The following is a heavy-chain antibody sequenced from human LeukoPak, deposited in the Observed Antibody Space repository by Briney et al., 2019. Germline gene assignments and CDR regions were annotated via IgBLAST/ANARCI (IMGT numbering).Heavy chain of an antibody. CDR2: IYYSGST. J-gene: IGHJ5*02. CDR3: ARHRETYVGGFDP. Sequence: SETLSLTCTVSGGSLSSSTYYWGWIRQPPGKGLEWIGSIYYSGSTYYNPSLKSRVTISVDTSKNQFSLKLSSVTAADTAVYYCARHRETYVGGFDPWGQGTLVTVSS. D-gene: IGHD3-16*01. CDR1: GGSLSSSTYY. V-gene: IGHV4-39*01.